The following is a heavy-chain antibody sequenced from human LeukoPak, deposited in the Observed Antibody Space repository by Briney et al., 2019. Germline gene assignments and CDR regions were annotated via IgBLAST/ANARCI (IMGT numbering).Heavy chain of an antibody. CDR1: GYTFTSYY. CDR3: ARVDLSDWPTPPDY. Sequence: ASVKVSCKASGYTFTSYYMHWVRQAPGQGLEWMGIINPSGGSTSYAQKFQGRVTMTRDMSTSTAYMELRSLRSDDTAVYYCARVDLSDWPTPPDYWGQGTLVTVSS. J-gene: IGHJ4*02. V-gene: IGHV1-46*01. D-gene: IGHD3/OR15-3a*01. CDR2: INPSGGST.